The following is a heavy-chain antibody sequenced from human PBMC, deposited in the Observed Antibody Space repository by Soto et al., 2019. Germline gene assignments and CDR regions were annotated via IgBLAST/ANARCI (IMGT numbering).Heavy chain of an antibody. J-gene: IGHJ4*02. Sequence: EVQLVESGGGLVEPGGSLRLSRAASGFTFNGAWMNWVRQGPGKGLEWVGRVKSKFDGGTIDYAAPVKGRFTISRDDSRNTVYLQMNSLSTEDTAMYYCSADLPDWGAYAFDYWGQGALVTVSS. CDR2: VKSKFDGGTI. CDR1: GFTFNGAW. CDR3: SADLPDWGAYAFDY. D-gene: IGHD3-16*01. V-gene: IGHV3-15*07.